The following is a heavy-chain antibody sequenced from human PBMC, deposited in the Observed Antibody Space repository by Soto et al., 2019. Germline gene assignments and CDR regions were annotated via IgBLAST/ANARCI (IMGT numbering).Heavy chain of an antibody. V-gene: IGHV3-7*04. Sequence: GSLRLSCAASGFTFTSYWMSWVRQAPGKGLEWVANIKPDGSEGYYVDSVKGRFTLSRDNTKNSLYLQMNTLRAEDTAVYYCARGDYYADGAFDIWGQGTMVTVSS. D-gene: IGHD3-10*01. CDR1: GFTFTSYW. CDR2: IKPDGSEG. CDR3: ARGDYYADGAFDI. J-gene: IGHJ3*02.